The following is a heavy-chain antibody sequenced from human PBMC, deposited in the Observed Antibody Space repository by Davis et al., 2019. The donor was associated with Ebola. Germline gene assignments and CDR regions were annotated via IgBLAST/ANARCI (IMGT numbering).Heavy chain of an antibody. Sequence: ASVKVSCKASGYTFTSYGISWVRQAPGQGLEWMGWINPNSGGTNYAQKFQGRVTMTRDTSISTAYMELSRLRSDDTAVYYCARAGRSTSRANDYWGQGTLVTVSS. CDR3: ARAGRSTSRANDY. CDR1: GYTFTSYG. D-gene: IGHD2-2*01. CDR2: INPNSGGT. J-gene: IGHJ4*02. V-gene: IGHV1-2*02.